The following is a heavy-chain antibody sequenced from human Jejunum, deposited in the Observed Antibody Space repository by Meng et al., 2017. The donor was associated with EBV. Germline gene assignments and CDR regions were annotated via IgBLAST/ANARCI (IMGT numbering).Heavy chain of an antibody. J-gene: IGHJ4*02. CDR3: VRDSSFNVH. CDR2: ISSGSSFI. V-gene: IGHV3-21*02. D-gene: IGHD3-16*02. Sequence: VQLVESGGGLVKPGGSLRLSCAASGFNFSSYSMNWVRQAPGKGLEWVSYISSGSSFIYYADSVKGRFTISRDDAKNSLSLQMNNLGADDTAVYYCVRDSSFNVHWGQGTLVTVSS. CDR1: GFNFSSYS.